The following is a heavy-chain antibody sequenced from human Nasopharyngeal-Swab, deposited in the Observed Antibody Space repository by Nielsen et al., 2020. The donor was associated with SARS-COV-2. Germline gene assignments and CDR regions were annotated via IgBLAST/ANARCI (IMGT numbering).Heavy chain of an antibody. D-gene: IGHD2-8*01. CDR2: ISWNSGSI. CDR1: GFTFSSYA. CDR3: ATDGSDGPSY. Sequence: SLKISCAASGFTFSSYAMHWVRQAPGKGLEWVSGISWNSGSIGYADSVKGRFTISRDNAKNSLYLQMNSLRAEDTALYYCATDGSDGPSYWGQGTLVTVSS. J-gene: IGHJ4*02. V-gene: IGHV3-9*01.